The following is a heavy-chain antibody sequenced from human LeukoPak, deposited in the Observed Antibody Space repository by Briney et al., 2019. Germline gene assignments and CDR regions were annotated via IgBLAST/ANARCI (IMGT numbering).Heavy chain of an antibody. CDR2: ISSSGTI. D-gene: IGHD5-24*01. CDR3: ARDILSPRRDGYVY. Sequence: PGGSLRLSCAASGFSFSSYEMNWVRQAPRKGLEWVSYISSSGTIYYVDSVKGRFTISRDNAKNSLCLQMNSLRAEGTAVYYCARDILSPRRDGYVYWGQGTLVTVSS. CDR1: GFSFSSYE. J-gene: IGHJ4*02. V-gene: IGHV3-48*03.